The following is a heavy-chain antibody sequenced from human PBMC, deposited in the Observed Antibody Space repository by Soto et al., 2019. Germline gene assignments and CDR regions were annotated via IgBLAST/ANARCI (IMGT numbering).Heavy chain of an antibody. J-gene: IGHJ4*02. CDR1: GGTFSTYA. CDR3: ASGIQLWLRRINNGYSG. V-gene: IGHV1-69*12. D-gene: IGHD5-18*01. Sequence: QVQLVQSGAEVKKPESSVKVSCKAPGGTFSTYAISWVRQAPGQGRDWMGGLIPMFGTANYAQRFQDRVTITADESTNTVYMELSSLRSEDTAVYFCASGIQLWLRRINNGYSGWGQGTLVTVSS. CDR2: LIPMFGTA.